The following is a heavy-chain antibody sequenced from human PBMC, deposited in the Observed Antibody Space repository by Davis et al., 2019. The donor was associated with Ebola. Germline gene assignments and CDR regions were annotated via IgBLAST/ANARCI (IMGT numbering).Heavy chain of an antibody. Sequence: PGGSLRLSCAASGFTFSDYSMNWVRQAPGKGLEWVSSISSSSTYIFYADSVKGRFTISRDNAKNSLYLQMNSLRAEDTTVYYCARGSSWYGESHFDYWGQGTLVTVSS. CDR1: GFTFSDYS. CDR3: ARGSSWYGESHFDY. J-gene: IGHJ4*02. CDR2: ISSSSTYI. D-gene: IGHD6-13*01. V-gene: IGHV3-21*01.